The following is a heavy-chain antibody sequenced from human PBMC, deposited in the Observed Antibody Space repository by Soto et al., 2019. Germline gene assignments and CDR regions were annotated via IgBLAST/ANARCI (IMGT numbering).Heavy chain of an antibody. Sequence: PGGSLRLSCAASGFTFSSYSMNWVRQAPGKGLEWVSYISSSSSTIYYADSVKGRFTISRDNAKNSLYLQMNSLRAEDTAVYYCARDHTTGTDAFDIWGQGTMVTVSS. V-gene: IGHV3-48*01. J-gene: IGHJ3*02. CDR2: ISSSSSTI. D-gene: IGHD1-1*01. CDR3: ARDHTTGTDAFDI. CDR1: GFTFSSYS.